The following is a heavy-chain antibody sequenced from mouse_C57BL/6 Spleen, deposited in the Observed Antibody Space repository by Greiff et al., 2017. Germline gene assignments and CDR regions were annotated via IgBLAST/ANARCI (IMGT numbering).Heavy chain of an antibody. CDR1: GYTFTDYY. J-gene: IGHJ2*01. V-gene: IGHV1-26*01. CDR3: ARGVYFDY. CDR2: INPNNGGT. Sequence: ELQLQQSGPELVKPGASVKISCKASGYTFTDYYMNWVKQSHGKSLEWIGDINPNNGGTSYNQKFKGKATLTVDKSSSTAYMELRSLTSEDSAVYYCARGVYFDYWGQGTTLTVSS.